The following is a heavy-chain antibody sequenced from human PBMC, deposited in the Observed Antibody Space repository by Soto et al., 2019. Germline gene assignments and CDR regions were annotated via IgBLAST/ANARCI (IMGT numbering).Heavy chain of an antibody. V-gene: IGHV5-10-1*01. CDR3: ARHADSSSPNWFDP. Sequence: PGESLKISCKGSGYIFTSYWISWVRQMPGKGLEWMGRIDPSDSYTNYSPSFQGHVTISADKSISTAYLRWNSLKASDAAIYYCARHADSSSPNWFDPWGQGTLVTVSS. D-gene: IGHD6-6*01. CDR2: IDPSDSYT. J-gene: IGHJ5*02. CDR1: GYIFTSYW.